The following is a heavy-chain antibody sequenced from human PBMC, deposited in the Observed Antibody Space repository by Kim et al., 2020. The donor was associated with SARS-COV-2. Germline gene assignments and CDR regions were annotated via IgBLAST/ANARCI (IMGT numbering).Heavy chain of an antibody. Sequence: SETLSLTCAVYGGSFSGYYWSWIRQPPGKGLEWIGEINHSGSTNYNPSLKSRVTITVDTSKNQFSLKLSSVTAADTAAYYCARAGRQWLGRPIFYYFDY. V-gene: IGHV4-34*01. CDR2: INHSGST. J-gene: IGHJ4*01. CDR3: ARAGRQWLGRPIFYYFDY. CDR1: GGSFSGYY. D-gene: IGHD6-19*01.